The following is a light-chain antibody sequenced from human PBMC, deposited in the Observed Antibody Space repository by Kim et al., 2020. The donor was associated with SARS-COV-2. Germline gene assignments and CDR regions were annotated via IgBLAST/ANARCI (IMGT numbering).Light chain of an antibody. CDR2: VAS. V-gene: IGKV1-9*01. CDR3: QQLKSNPQK. CDR1: QGIYNY. J-gene: IGKJ2*01. Sequence: IQLTQSPSSLSASVGDRVTITCRASQGIYNYLAWYQQKPGNAPKLLIYVASTLHSGVPSRFSGSGSGTDFTITISSLQPEDSATYYCQQLKSNPQKFGQGTKLEIK.